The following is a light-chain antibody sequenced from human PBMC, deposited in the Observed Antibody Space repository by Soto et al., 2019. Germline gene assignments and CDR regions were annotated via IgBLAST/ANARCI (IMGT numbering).Light chain of an antibody. CDR1: SSDIGAYNY. CDR2: EVT. Sequence: QSVLTQPPSASGSPGQSVAISCTGTSSDIGAYNYVSWYQQHPGKVPKLIIYEVTNRPSGVPDRFSASKSGNTASLTVSGLQAEDEADYYCSSHGGANNFYLFGTGTKVT. J-gene: IGLJ1*01. V-gene: IGLV2-8*01. CDR3: SSHGGANNFYL.